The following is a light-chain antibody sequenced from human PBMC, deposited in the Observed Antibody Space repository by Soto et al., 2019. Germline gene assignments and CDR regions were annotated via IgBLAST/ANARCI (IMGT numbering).Light chain of an antibody. CDR1: QSISSY. Sequence: ETVLTQSPATLSLSPGERATLSCRASQSISSYLIWYQQKPGQAPRLLIYDASSRATGIPARFSGSGSGTDFTLTISSLEPEDFAVYYCQQRGNWPLTFGGGTKLEI. CDR2: DAS. V-gene: IGKV3-11*01. CDR3: QQRGNWPLT. J-gene: IGKJ4*01.